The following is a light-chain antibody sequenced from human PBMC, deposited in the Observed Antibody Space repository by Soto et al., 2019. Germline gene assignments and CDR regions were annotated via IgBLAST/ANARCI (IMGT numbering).Light chain of an antibody. J-gene: IGKJ1*01. Sequence: EVVLTQSPATLSLSPGERATLSCRASESVNNYLAWYQQKPGQAPRLLIYDASNRATGIPARFSGSGSGTDFTLTISRLEPEDFAVYYCQQYGSSPTTFGHGTKVEIK. CDR1: ESVNNY. CDR3: QQYGSSPTT. V-gene: IGKV3-20*01. CDR2: DAS.